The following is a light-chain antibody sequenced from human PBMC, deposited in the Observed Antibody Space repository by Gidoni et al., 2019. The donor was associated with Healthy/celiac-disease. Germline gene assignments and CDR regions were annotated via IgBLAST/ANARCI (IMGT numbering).Light chain of an antibody. CDR1: QDISNY. J-gene: IGKJ4*01. CDR3: QQYDNLPLT. V-gene: IGKV1-33*01. Sequence: DIQMTQSPSSLSASVGDRVTITCQASQDISNYLNWYQQKPGKAPKLRIYDASNLEPGVPSRFSGSGSGTDFTFTISSLQPEDIATYYCQQYDNLPLTFGGGTKVEIK. CDR2: DAS.